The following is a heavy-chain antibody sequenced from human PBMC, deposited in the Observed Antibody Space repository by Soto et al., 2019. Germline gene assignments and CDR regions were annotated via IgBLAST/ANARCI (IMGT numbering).Heavy chain of an antibody. CDR1: GFTFDAYG. D-gene: IGHD2-21*02. Sequence: QVQLVESGGGVVQPGRSLRLSCAASGFTFDAYGLHWVRQAPGKGLEWVAVIWYDGYTKYYLDSVKGRFTISRDNFKNTVDLQMSSLRAEDTAVYYCASDGSGGDGRYFDCWGGGAQVGVSS. J-gene: IGHJ4*02. CDR3: ASDGSGGDGRYFDC. V-gene: IGHV3-33*01. CDR2: IWYDGYTK.